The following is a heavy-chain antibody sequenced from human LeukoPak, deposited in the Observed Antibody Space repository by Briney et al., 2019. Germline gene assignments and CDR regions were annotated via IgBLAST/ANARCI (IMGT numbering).Heavy chain of an antibody. CDR1: GGSISSTSYY. CDR3: ARLNVVGGTAWFDP. J-gene: IGHJ5*02. Sequence: SETLSLTCTVSGGSISSTSYYWGWIRQPPGKGLEWLGTIYYTGSTYYNPSLRSRVTISVDTSKNQFSLKLSSVTAADTAVYYCARLNVVGGTAWFDPWGQGTLVTVSS. V-gene: IGHV4-39*01. D-gene: IGHD1-26*01. CDR2: IYYTGST.